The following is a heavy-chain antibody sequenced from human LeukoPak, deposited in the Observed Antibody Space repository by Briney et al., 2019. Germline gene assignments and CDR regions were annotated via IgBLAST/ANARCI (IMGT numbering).Heavy chain of an antibody. CDR2: IYYSGSA. D-gene: IGHD3-3*01. J-gene: IGHJ4*02. V-gene: IGHV4-59*08. CDR3: ARHRYYDFWSGYGTFDY. CDR1: GGFISSYY. Sequence: SETLSLTCTVSGGFISSYYWSWIRQPPGKGLEWIGYIYYSGSANYNPSLKSRVTISVDTSKNQFSLKLSSVTAADTAVYYCARHRYYDFWSGYGTFDYWGQGTLVTVSS.